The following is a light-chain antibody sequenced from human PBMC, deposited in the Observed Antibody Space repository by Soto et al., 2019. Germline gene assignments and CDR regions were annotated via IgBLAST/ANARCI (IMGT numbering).Light chain of an antibody. Sequence: EIVMTQSPATLSVSPGESATLSCRASPSVGSNLAWYQQKPGQSPRLLIYDASTSATGIPARFSGGGSGTEFTLTIDSLQSEDFAVYFCRQYNHWPSFGQGTKL. CDR2: DAS. V-gene: IGKV3-15*01. J-gene: IGKJ2*01. CDR1: PSVGSN. CDR3: RQYNHWPS.